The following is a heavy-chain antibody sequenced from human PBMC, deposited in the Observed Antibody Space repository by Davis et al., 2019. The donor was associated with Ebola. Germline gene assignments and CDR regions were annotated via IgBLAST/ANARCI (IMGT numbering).Heavy chain of an antibody. CDR1: GYTFTSYY. CDR2: INPSGGST. J-gene: IGHJ3*02. V-gene: IGHV1-46*01. CDR3: ARERGHVIAVATEGAFDI. Sequence: ASVKVSCKASGYTFTSYYMHWVRQAPGQGLEWMGIINPSGGSTSYAQKFQGRVTMTRDTSTTTVYMELSSLRSEDTAVYYCARERGHVIAVATEGAFDIWGQGTMVTVSS. D-gene: IGHD6-19*01.